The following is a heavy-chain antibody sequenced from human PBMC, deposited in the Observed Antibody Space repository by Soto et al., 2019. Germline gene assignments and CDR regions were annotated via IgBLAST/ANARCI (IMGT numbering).Heavy chain of an antibody. D-gene: IGHD3-22*01. V-gene: IGHV3-48*03. CDR1: GFTFSSYE. CDR2: ISSSGSTI. J-gene: IGHJ4*02. Sequence: EVQLVESGGGLVQPGGSLRLSCAASGFTFSSYEMNWVRQAPGKGLEWVSYISSSGSTIYYADSVKGRFTISRDNAKNSLYLQRISVRAEDTAVYYCARGYAFLGSCYRPDDYWGQGTMVTVSS. CDR3: ARGYAFLGSCYRPDDY.